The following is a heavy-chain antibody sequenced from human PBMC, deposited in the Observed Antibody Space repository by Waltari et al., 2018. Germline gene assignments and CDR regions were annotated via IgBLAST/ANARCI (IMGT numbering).Heavy chain of an antibody. CDR2: IYSGGTT. D-gene: IGHD1-26*01. CDR3: ASALSGQKAFDY. J-gene: IGHJ4*02. Sequence: EVQLVESGGGLIQPGGSLSLSCAASEFIVSSNYMSWVRQTPGKRLEWVSAIYSGGTTYSADSVKGRFTISRDNSKNTLYLQMNSLRAEDTAVYYCASALSGQKAFDYWGQGTLVTVSS. CDR1: EFIVSSNY. V-gene: IGHV3-53*01.